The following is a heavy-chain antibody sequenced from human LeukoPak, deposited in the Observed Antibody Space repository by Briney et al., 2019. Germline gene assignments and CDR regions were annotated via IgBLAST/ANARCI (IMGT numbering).Heavy chain of an antibody. CDR2: INHSGST. CDR3: ARGGSSWYVWGGTNFDY. V-gene: IGHV4-39*07. CDR1: GGSISSSSYY. Sequence: SETLSLTCTVSGGSISSSSYYWGWIRQPPGKGLEWIGEINHSGSTNYNPSLKSRVTISVDTSKNQFSLKLSSVTAADTAVYYCARGGSSWYVWGGTNFDYWGQGTLVTVSS. D-gene: IGHD6-13*01. J-gene: IGHJ4*02.